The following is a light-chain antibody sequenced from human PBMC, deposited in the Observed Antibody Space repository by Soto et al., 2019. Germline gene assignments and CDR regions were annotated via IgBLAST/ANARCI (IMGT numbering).Light chain of an antibody. Sequence: EIVLTQSPATLSLSPGERATLSCRASQSFSNYLAWYQQKPGQAPRLLIYDASNRATGIPARFGGSGSGTDFTLTISSLEPEDFAVYYCQQRDNRTFGQGTKVEMK. CDR3: QQRDNRT. V-gene: IGKV3-11*01. CDR2: DAS. J-gene: IGKJ1*01. CDR1: QSFSNY.